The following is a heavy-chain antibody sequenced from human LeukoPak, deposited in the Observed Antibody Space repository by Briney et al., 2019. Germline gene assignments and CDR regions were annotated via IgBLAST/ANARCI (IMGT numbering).Heavy chain of an antibody. CDR3: ARKGGYDSSGYYYGYFDY. CDR2: INHSGST. V-gene: IGHV4-34*01. CDR1: GGSFSGYY. Sequence: PSETLSLTCAVYGGSFSGYYWSWIRQPPGKGLEWIWEINHSGSTNYNPSLKSRVTISVDTSKNQFSLKLSSVTAADTAVYYCARKGGYDSSGYYYGYFDYWGQGTLVTVSS. D-gene: IGHD3-22*01. J-gene: IGHJ4*02.